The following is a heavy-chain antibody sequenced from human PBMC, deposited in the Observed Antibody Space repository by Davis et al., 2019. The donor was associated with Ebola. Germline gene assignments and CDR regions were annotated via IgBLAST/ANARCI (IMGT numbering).Heavy chain of an antibody. J-gene: IGHJ4*02. CDR3: ARVPPYGDYLFDY. Sequence: PSETLSLTCAVYGGSFSGYYWSWIRQPPGKGLEWIGYIYYSGSTNYNPSLKSRVTISVDTSKNQFSLKLSSVTAADTAVYYCARVPPYGDYLFDYWGQGTLVTVSS. V-gene: IGHV4-59*01. CDR2: IYYSGST. D-gene: IGHD4-17*01. CDR1: GGSFSGYY.